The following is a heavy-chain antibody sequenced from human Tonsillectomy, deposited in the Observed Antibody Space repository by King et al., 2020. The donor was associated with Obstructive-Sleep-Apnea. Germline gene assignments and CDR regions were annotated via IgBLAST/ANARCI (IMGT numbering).Heavy chain of an antibody. CDR2: ISSSSSTI. Sequence: VQLVESGGGLVQPGGSLRLSCAASGFTFSSYSMNWVRQAPGKGLEWVSYISSSSSTIYYADSVKGRFTISRDNAKNSLYLQMNSRRAEDTAVYYCALIRGYSYGYYFDYWGQGTLVTVSS. D-gene: IGHD5-18*01. CDR3: ALIRGYSYGYYFDY. V-gene: IGHV3-48*04. CDR1: GFTFSSYS. J-gene: IGHJ4*02.